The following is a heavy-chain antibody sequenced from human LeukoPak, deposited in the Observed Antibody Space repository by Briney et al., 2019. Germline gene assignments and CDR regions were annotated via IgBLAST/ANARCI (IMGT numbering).Heavy chain of an antibody. CDR3: AKDLGRYRNNFFDY. J-gene: IGHJ4*02. CDR1: GFTFSSIA. CDR2: ISGSGGGT. D-gene: IGHD1-26*01. V-gene: IGHV3-23*01. Sequence: QPGGSLRLFCAASGFTFSSIAMSWVSQAPDKGLEWVSTISGSGGGTYYADSVKGRFTISRDDSKNTLYLQMNSLRADDTAIYYCAKDLGRYRNNFFDYWGQGNLVTVSS.